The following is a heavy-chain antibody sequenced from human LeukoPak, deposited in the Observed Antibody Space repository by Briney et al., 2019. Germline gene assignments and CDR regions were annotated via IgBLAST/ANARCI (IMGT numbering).Heavy chain of an antibody. CDR2: INGSGGNT. CDR1: GFTFSSYA. V-gene: IGHV3-23*01. D-gene: IGHD4-11*01. CDR3: AKDLQRTTITSTSFDY. J-gene: IGHJ4*02. Sequence: QPGGSLRLSCAASGFTFSSYAMNWVRQAPGKGLEWVSGINGSGGNTNFADSVKGRFTISRDNSNNTLYLQMNSLRAEDTAVYYCAKDLQRTTITSTSFDYWGQGTLVTVSS.